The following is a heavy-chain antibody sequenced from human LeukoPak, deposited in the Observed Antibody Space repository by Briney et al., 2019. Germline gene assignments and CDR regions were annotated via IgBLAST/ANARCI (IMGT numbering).Heavy chain of an antibody. Sequence: GGSLRLSCAASGFTVSTNYMSWVRQAPGKGLEWVSIIYTGNSTTYYADSVKGRFTISRDNSKNTLYLQMDSLRDEDTAVYYCARDRGYTYGHPLDYWGQGTLVTVSS. V-gene: IGHV3-53*01. J-gene: IGHJ4*02. CDR3: ARDRGYTYGHPLDY. D-gene: IGHD5-18*01. CDR1: GFTVSTNY. CDR2: IYTGNSTT.